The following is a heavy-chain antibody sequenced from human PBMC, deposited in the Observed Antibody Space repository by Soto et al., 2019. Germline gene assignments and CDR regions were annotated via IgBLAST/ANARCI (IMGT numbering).Heavy chain of an antibody. Sequence: QVQLVQSGAEVKKPGSSVKVSCKASGCTFSPYTINWVRQAPGQGLEWMGRIIPFHGVTNYAQKFQARVTITADKSTSTAYMERSGLRFEDTAMYYCTRDWEITVSTWSFGGFWGRGTLVTVSS. D-gene: IGHD3-10*01. CDR2: IIPFHGVT. CDR1: GCTFSPYT. J-gene: IGHJ4*02. CDR3: TRDWEITVSTWSFGGF. V-gene: IGHV1-69*08.